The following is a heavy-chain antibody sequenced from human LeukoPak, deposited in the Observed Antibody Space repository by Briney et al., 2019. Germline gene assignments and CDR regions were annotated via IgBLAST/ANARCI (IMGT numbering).Heavy chain of an antibody. V-gene: IGHV4-34*01. CDR1: GGSFSGYY. Sequence: SETLSRTCAVYGGSFSGYYWSWIRQPPGKGLEWIGEINHSGSTNYNPSLKSRVTISVDTSKNQFSLKLSSVTAADTAVYYCARGRAYYDFWSGPYFDYWGQGTLVTVSS. J-gene: IGHJ4*02. CDR3: ARGRAYYDFWSGPYFDY. CDR2: INHSGST. D-gene: IGHD3-3*01.